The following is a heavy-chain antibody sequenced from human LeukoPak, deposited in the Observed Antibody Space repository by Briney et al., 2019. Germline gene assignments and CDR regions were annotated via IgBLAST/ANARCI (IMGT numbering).Heavy chain of an antibody. V-gene: IGHV3-33*06. Sequence: GGSLRLSCAASGFTFSSYSMNWVRQAPGKGLEWVAVIWYDGSNKYYADSVKGRFTISRDNSKNTLYLQMNSLRAEDTAVYYCAKDKTAIDYFDYWGQGTLVTVSS. CDR2: IWYDGSNK. CDR3: AKDKTAIDYFDY. CDR1: GFTFSSYS. J-gene: IGHJ4*02. D-gene: IGHD2-2*02.